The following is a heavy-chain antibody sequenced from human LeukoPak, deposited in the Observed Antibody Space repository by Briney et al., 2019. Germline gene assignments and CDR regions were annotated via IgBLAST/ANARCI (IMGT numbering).Heavy chain of an antibody. D-gene: IGHD6-19*01. CDR2: ISWDGGST. V-gene: IGHV3-43*01. J-gene: IGHJ3*02. Sequence: PGGSLRLSCAASGFTFDDDTMHWVRQAPGKGLEWVSLISWDGGSTYYADSVKGRFTISRDNSKNSLYLQMNSLRTEDTAIYYCARDRGGWYRDDAFDIWGQGTMVTVSS. CDR1: GFTFDDDT. CDR3: ARDRGGWYRDDAFDI.